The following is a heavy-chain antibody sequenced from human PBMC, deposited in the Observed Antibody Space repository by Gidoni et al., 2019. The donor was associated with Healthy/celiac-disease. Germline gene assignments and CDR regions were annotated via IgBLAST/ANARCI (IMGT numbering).Heavy chain of an antibody. Sequence: EVQLVESGGGLVKPGGSLRLSCAASGFTFSSYSMNWVRQAPGKGLEWVSSIISSSSYIYYADSVKGRFTISRDNAKNSLYLQMNSLRAEDTAVYYCARDLPDYGDHHYYYGMDVWGQGTTVTVSS. V-gene: IGHV3-21*01. CDR2: IISSSSYI. CDR3: ARDLPDYGDHHYYYGMDV. D-gene: IGHD4-17*01. J-gene: IGHJ6*02. CDR1: GFTFSSYS.